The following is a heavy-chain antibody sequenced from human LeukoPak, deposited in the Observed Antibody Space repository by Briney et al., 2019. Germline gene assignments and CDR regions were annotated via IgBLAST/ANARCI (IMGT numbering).Heavy chain of an antibody. J-gene: IGHJ5*02. CDR1: GYTFTSYD. CDR2: MNPNSGYT. V-gene: IGHV1-8*01. Sequence: EASVKVSCKASGYTFTSYDINWVRQVTGQGLEWMGWMNPNSGYTKSAQKFQGRVTMTTDTSTSTAYMELRSLRSDDTAVYYCARVWGKGAAGTLFGDSWFDPWGQGTLVTVSS. CDR3: ARVWGKGAAGTLFGDSWFDP. D-gene: IGHD6-13*01.